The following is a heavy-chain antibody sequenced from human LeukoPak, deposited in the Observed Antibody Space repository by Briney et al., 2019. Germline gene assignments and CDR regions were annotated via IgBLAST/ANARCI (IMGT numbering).Heavy chain of an antibody. CDR2: IIPIFGTA. CDR1: GGTFSSYA. D-gene: IGHD2-15*01. Sequence: ASVNVSCKASGGTFSSYAISWVRQAPGQGLEWMGGIIPIFGTANYAQKFQGRVTITADESTSTAYMELSSLRSEDTAVYYCARGRTHCSGGSCYSEYFQHWGQGTLVTVSS. V-gene: IGHV1-69*13. J-gene: IGHJ1*01. CDR3: ARGRTHCSGGSCYSEYFQH.